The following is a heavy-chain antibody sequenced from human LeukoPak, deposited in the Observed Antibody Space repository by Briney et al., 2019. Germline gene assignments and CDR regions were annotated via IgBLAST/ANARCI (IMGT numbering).Heavy chain of an antibody. D-gene: IGHD7-27*01. CDR3: ARSSLGDY. CDR2: IRYDGSNE. Sequence: GESLKISCAPPGFTFSSYGMHWVRQAPGKGLEWVAFIRYDGSNEYYADSVRGRFTISRDKSKNTLYLQMNSLRVEDTAVYYCARSSLGDYWGQGTLVTVSS. V-gene: IGHV3-30*02. CDR1: GFTFSSYG. J-gene: IGHJ4*02.